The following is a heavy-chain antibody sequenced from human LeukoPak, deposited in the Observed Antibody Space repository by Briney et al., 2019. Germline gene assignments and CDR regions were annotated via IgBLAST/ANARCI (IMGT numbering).Heavy chain of an antibody. CDR3: ARGVVAATLYYYGMDV. CDR2: MNPNSGNT. D-gene: IGHD2-15*01. V-gene: IGHV1-8*01. CDR1: GYTFTSYD. Sequence: ASVKVSCKASGYTFTSYDINWVRQATGQGLEWMGWMNPNSGNTGYAQKFQGRVTMTRNTSISTAYMELSSLRSEDTAVYYCARGVVAATLYYYGMDVWGQGTTVTVSS. J-gene: IGHJ6*02.